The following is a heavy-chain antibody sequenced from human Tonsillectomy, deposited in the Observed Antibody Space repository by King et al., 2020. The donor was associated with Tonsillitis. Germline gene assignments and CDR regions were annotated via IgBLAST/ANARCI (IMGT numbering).Heavy chain of an antibody. CDR2: IYPGDSDT. V-gene: IGHV5-51*03. D-gene: IGHD3-16*01. Sequence: VQLVESGAEVKRPGDSLKISCKGSGYSFTSFWIGWVRQLPGKGLEWMGIIYPGDSDTRYSPSFQGQVTISADKSTRTAYLQWSSLKASDTAMSYCGRPADDYVPFNYWGQGTLVTVSS. CDR1: GYSFTSFW. CDR3: GRPADDYVPFNY. J-gene: IGHJ4*02.